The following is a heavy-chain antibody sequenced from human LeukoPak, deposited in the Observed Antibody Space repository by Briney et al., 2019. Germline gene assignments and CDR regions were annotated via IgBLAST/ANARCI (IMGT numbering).Heavy chain of an antibody. J-gene: IGHJ5*02. Sequence: GGSLRLSCAASGFTFSSYWMSWVRQAPGKGLEWVANINQDGSEKYYVDSVKGRFTISRDYAKNSLYLQMNSLRAEDTAVYYCAREGCSGGSCYHNWFDPWGQGTLVTVSS. CDR2: INQDGSEK. CDR3: AREGCSGGSCYHNWFDP. D-gene: IGHD2-15*01. V-gene: IGHV3-7*01. CDR1: GFTFSSYW.